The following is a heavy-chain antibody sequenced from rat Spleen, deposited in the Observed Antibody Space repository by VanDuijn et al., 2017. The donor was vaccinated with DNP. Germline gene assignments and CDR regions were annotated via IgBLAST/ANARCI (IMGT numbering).Heavy chain of an antibody. D-gene: IGHD4-3*01. Sequence: EVQLVESGGGLVQPGRSLKLSCVASGFIFSNYWMTWIRQAPGKGLEWVASITHTGDNTYYPDSVKGRFTISRDNAKSTLYLQMDSLRSEDTATYYCASHNSGYFDYWGQGVMVTVSS. CDR2: ITHTGDNT. V-gene: IGHV5-31*01. CDR3: ASHNSGYFDY. CDR1: GFIFSNYW. J-gene: IGHJ2*01.